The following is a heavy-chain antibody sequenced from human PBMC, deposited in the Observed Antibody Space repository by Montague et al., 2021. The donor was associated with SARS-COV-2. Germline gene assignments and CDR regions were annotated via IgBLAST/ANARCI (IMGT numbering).Heavy chain of an antibody. CDR1: GGSFSGYY. Sequence: TLSLTCAVYGGSFSGYYWSWIRQPPGKGLEWIGEINDSGSTYXNPSLKSRVTISVDTSKNQFSPKLSSVTAADTAVYYCARDVGWYSSSWFDYWGQGTLVTVSS. D-gene: IGHD6-13*01. J-gene: IGHJ4*02. CDR2: INDSGST. CDR3: ARDVGWYSSSWFDY. V-gene: IGHV4-34*09.